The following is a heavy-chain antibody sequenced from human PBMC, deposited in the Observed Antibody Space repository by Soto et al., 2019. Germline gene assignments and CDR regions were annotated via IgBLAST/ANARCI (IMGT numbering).Heavy chain of an antibody. V-gene: IGHV1-69*13. J-gene: IGHJ4*02. CDR2: IIPIFGTA. Sequence: GASVKVSCKASGGTSSSYAISWVRQAPGQGLEWMGGIIPIFGTANYAQKFQGRVTITADESTSTAYMELSSLRSEDTAVYYCARDFRRLGPYYFDYWGQGTLVTVSS. D-gene: IGHD3-22*01. CDR1: GGTSSSYA. CDR3: ARDFRRLGPYYFDY.